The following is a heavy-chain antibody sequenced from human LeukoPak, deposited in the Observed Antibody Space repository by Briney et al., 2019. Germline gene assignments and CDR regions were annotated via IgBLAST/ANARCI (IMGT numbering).Heavy chain of an antibody. J-gene: IGHJ4*02. CDR2: VNHSGST. CDR1: GGSLSGYY. CDR3: ARRRWSSSSVIGY. Sequence: SETLSLTCGVNGGSLSGYYWICIRQTPTQELEWLGEVNHSGSTNYNPSLKSRVTISVDTSKNQFYLSLTSLTAADTAVYYCARRRWSSSSVIGYWGRGTRVTVSP. D-gene: IGHD6-6*01. V-gene: IGHV4-34*01.